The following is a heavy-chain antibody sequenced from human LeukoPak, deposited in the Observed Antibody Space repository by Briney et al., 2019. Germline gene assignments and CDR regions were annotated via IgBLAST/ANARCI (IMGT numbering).Heavy chain of an antibody. CDR2: IYTSGST. Sequence: PSETLSLTCTVSGGSISSYYWSWIRQPAGKGLEWIGRIYTSGSTNYNPSLKSRVTMSVDTSKNQFSLKLSSVTAADTAVYYCARCPVGYCSSTSCRPGYYYYYMDVWGKGTTVTISS. V-gene: IGHV4-4*07. J-gene: IGHJ6*03. CDR1: GGSISSYY. D-gene: IGHD2-2*01. CDR3: ARCPVGYCSSTSCRPGYYYYYMDV.